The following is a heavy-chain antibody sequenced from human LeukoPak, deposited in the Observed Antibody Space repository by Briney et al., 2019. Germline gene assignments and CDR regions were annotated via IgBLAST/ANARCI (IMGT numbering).Heavy chain of an antibody. CDR2: ISSSSSYI. Sequence: GGSLRLSCTASGFTFSSYTMTWVRQAPGKGLEWVSSISSSSSYIYYADSVKGRFTISRDNAKNSLYLQMNSLRAEDTAVYYCARDRAYYYDSSGTDGYYYYGMDVWGQGTTVTVSS. CDR3: ARDRAYYYDSSGTDGYYYYGMDV. V-gene: IGHV3-21*01. J-gene: IGHJ6*02. CDR1: GFTFSSYT. D-gene: IGHD3-22*01.